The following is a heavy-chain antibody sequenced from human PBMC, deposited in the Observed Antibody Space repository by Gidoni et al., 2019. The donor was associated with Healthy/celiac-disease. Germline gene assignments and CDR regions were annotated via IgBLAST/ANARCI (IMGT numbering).Heavy chain of an antibody. D-gene: IGHD3-10*01. CDR3: ARWEFYYYGMDV. J-gene: IGHJ6*02. V-gene: IGHV3-48*01. CDR1: GFTFSSYS. CDR2: ISSSSSTI. Sequence: EVQLVEYGGGLVQPGGSLRLSCAASGFTFSSYSINWVRQAPGKGMEWVSYISSSSSTIYYADSVKGRFTISRDNAKNSLYLQMNSLRAEDTAVYYCARWEFYYYGMDVWGQGTTVTVSS.